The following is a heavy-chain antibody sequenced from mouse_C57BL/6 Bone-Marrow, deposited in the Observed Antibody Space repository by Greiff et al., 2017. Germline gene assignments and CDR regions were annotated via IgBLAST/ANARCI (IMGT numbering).Heavy chain of an antibody. CDR2: INPSRGYT. Sequence: QVQLQQSGAELAKPGASVKLSCKASGYTFTSYWMHWVKQRPGKGLEWLGYINPSRGYTTYNQKFKDKATLTADKSSSPAYMQLSSLTYEASAVYYCARMDLPRGFAYGGQGTLVTVSA. CDR1: GYTFTSYW. CDR3: ARMDLPRGFAY. V-gene: IGHV1-7*01. J-gene: IGHJ3*01.